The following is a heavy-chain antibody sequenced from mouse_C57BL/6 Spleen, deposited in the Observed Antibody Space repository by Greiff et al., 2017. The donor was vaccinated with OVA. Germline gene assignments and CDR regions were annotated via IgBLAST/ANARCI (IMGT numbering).Heavy chain of an antibody. V-gene: IGHV1-72*01. CDR2: IDPNSGGT. CDR1: GYTFTSYW. CDR3: ARSGYDITTVVGMDAMDY. J-gene: IGHJ4*01. D-gene: IGHD1-1*01. Sequence: QVQLQQSGAELVKPGASVKLSCKASGYTFTSYWMHWVKQRPGRGLEWIGRIDPNSGGTKYNEKFKSKATLTVDKPSSTAYMQLSSLTSEDSAVYYCARSGYDITTVVGMDAMDYWGQGTSVTVSS.